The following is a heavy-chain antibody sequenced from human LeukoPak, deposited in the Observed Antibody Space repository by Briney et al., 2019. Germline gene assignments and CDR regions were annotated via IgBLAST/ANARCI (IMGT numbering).Heavy chain of an antibody. CDR1: GGCISSSSYY. V-gene: IGHV4-39*07. D-gene: IGHD1-26*01. CDR2: IYYSGST. Sequence: SETLFLTCTVSGGCISSSSYYWGWIRQPPGKGLEWIGSIYYSGSTYYNPSLKSRVTISVDTSKNQFSLRLNSVTAADTAVYYCARSRAFNSGAFDPWGQGSLVTVSS. J-gene: IGHJ5*02. CDR3: ARSRAFNSGAFDP.